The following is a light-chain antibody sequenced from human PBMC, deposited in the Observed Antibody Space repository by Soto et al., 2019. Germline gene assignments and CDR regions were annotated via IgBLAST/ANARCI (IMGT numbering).Light chain of an antibody. CDR1: SSDVGGYNY. Sequence: QSVLTQPASVSGSPGQSITISFTGTSSDVGGYNYVSWYQQHPGKAPKLMIYDVNNRPSGVSNRFSAYKSGNTASLTISGLQADDEDNYYCSSYTGSSTYVVVGGGTTPTVL. CDR3: SSYTGSSTYVV. CDR2: DVN. J-gene: IGLJ2*01. V-gene: IGLV2-14*01.